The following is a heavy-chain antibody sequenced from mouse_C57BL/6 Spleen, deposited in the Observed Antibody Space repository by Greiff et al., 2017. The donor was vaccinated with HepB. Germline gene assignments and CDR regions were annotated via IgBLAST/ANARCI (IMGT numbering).Heavy chain of an antibody. D-gene: IGHD2-5*01. CDR1: GFTFSSYG. Sequence: EVMLVESGGDLVKPGGSLKLSCAASGFTFSSYGMSWVRQTPDKRLEWVATISSGGSYTYYPDSVKGRFTISRDNAKNTLYLQMSSLKSEDTAMYYCARHLNYYSNSYAMDYWGQGTSVTVSS. CDR2: ISSGGSYT. J-gene: IGHJ4*01. V-gene: IGHV5-6*02. CDR3: ARHLNYYSNSYAMDY.